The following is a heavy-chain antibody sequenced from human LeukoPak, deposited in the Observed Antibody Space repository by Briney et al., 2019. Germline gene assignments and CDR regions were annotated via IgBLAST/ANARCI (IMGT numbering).Heavy chain of an antibody. CDR1: GYSFSNYW. Sequence: GESLKISCKGSGYSFSNYWIGWVRQMPGKGLEWIGIIYPGDSITRYSPSFQGQVTISADKSISTTYLQWSTLKASDSAMYYCARLSGYANYFDYWGQGTLVTVSS. V-gene: IGHV5-51*01. CDR2: IYPGDSIT. CDR3: ARLSGYANYFDY. D-gene: IGHD5-12*01. J-gene: IGHJ4*02.